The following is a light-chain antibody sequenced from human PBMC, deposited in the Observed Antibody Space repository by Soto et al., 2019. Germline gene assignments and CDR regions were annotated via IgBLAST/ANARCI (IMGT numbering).Light chain of an antibody. CDR2: DAS. J-gene: IGKJ4*01. Sequence: IQLTQSPSTLSASVGDRVTITCRASQGIGTALAWYHQRPGNSPDLLVYDASTLQSGVPSRFSGSGSETDFSLTISGLQPEDFGHYYCQQFTTTPLTFGGGTRVEIK. V-gene: IGKV1-13*02. CDR1: QGIGTA. CDR3: QQFTTTPLT.